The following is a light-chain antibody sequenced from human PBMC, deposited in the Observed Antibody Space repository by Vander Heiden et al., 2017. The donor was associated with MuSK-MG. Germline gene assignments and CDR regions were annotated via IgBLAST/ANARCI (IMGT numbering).Light chain of an antibody. CDR3: QVWDTSSDHPVV. V-gene: IGLV3-21*04. J-gene: IGLJ2*01. CDR1: NIGTKS. CDR2: YDS. Sequence: YVLPQPPSVSVAPGETARITCGGTNIGTKSVHWYQRKPGQAPVLVIYYDSGRPSGIPERFSGSNSGNTATLTISRVEAGDEADYYCQVWDTSSDHPVVFGGGTNLTVL.